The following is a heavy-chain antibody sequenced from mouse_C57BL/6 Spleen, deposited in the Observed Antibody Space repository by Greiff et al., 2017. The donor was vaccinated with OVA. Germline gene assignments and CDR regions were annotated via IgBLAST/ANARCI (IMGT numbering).Heavy chain of an antibody. J-gene: IGHJ3*01. CDR1: GFTFSSYA. V-gene: IGHV5-9-1*02. CDR2: ISSGGDYI. CDR3: TRDLHYYGSSSFAY. Sequence: EVKLVESGEGLVKPGGSLKLSCAASGFTFSSYAMSWVRQTPEQRLEWVAYISSGGDYIYYADTVKGRFTISRDNARNTLYLQMSSLKSEDTAMYYCTRDLHYYGSSSFAYWGQGTLVTVSA. D-gene: IGHD1-1*01.